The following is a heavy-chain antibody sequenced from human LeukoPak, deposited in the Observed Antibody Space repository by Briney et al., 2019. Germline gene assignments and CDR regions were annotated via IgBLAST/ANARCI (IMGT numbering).Heavy chain of an antibody. CDR2: ISYDGSNK. CDR3: ARDGSVGYSSGRWGIDY. J-gene: IGHJ4*02. Sequence: GGSLRLSCAASGFTFSSYAMHWVRQAPGKGLEWVAVISYDGSNKYYADSVKGRFTISRDNSKNTLYPQMNSLRPEDTAVYYCARDGSVGYSSGRWGIDYWGQGTLVTVSS. D-gene: IGHD6-19*01. CDR1: GFTFSSYA. V-gene: IGHV3-30*04.